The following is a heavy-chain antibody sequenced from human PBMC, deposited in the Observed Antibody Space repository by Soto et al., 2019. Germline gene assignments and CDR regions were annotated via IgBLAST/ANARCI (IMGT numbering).Heavy chain of an antibody. V-gene: IGHV3-30*18. CDR2: ISYDGSNK. J-gene: IGHJ6*02. CDR3: AKEGGRPWDYYYYGMDV. CDR1: GFTFSSYG. D-gene: IGHD3-16*01. Sequence: GGSLRLSCAASGFTFSSYGMHWVRQAPGKGLEWVAVISYDGSNKYYADSVKGRFTISRDNSKNTLYLQMNSLRAEDTAVYYCAKEGGRPWDYYYYGMDVWGQGTTVTVSS.